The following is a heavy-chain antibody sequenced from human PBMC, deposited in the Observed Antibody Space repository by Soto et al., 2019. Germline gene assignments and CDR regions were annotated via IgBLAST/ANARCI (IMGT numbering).Heavy chain of an antibody. J-gene: IGHJ3*02. D-gene: IGHD2-2*01. CDR3: ARGIEVVPAAIFGSLGADAFDI. V-gene: IGHV4-31*03. CDR2: IYYSGST. CDR1: GGSISSGGYY. Sequence: QVQLQESGPGLVKPSQTLSLTCTVSGGSISSGGYYWSWIRQHPGKGLEWIGYIYYSGSTYYNPSLKSRVTISVDTSKNQFSLQLSSVTAADTAVYYCARGIEVVPAAIFGSLGADAFDIWGQGTMVTVSS.